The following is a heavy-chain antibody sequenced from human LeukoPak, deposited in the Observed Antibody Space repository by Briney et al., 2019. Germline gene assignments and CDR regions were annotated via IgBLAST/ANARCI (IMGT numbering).Heavy chain of an antibody. CDR2: IKQDGSEK. CDR1: GFTFSSHW. J-gene: IGHJ4*02. D-gene: IGHD6-19*01. Sequence: GGSLRLSCAASGFTFSSHWMSWVRQAPGKGLEWVANIKQDGSEKYYVDSVKGRFTISRDNAKNSLYLQMNSLRAEDTAVYYCARDHHSSGWPFDYWGQGTLVTVSS. V-gene: IGHV3-7*01. CDR3: ARDHHSSGWPFDY.